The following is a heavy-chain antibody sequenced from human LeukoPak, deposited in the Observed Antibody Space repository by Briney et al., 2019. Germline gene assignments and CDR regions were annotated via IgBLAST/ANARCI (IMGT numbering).Heavy chain of an antibody. Sequence: PGGSLRLSCAASGFTFSSHNMNWVRQAPGKGLEWVSYISSSSTVIYYADSVKGRFTVSRDNAKNSLYLQMNSLRDEDTAVFYCARDDSSGYYSDYWGQGTLVTVSS. J-gene: IGHJ4*02. CDR3: ARDDSSGYYSDY. CDR1: GFTFSSHN. V-gene: IGHV3-48*02. CDR2: ISSSSTVI. D-gene: IGHD3-22*01.